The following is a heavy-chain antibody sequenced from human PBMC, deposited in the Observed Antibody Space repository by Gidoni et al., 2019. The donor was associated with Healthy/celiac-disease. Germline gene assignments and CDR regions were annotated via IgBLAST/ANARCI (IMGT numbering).Heavy chain of an antibody. V-gene: IGHV5-51*01. CDR1: AYRFTSYW. J-gene: IGHJ6*02. CDR2: INAGYSET. D-gene: IGHD3-22*01. Sequence: EVQLVQSGAQVKKPGESLKMSCKVPAYRFTSYWLAWVRQMPGKGLEWMGVINAGYSETMYSPSFQGQITMSVDKSITTAYLQWRNLKASDTAMYYCARVSGADYYERSGYAHHMDVWGQGTMVTVSS. CDR3: ARVSGADYYERSGYAHHMDV.